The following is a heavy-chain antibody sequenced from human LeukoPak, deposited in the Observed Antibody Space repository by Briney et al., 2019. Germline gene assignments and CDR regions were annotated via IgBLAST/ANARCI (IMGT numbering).Heavy chain of an antibody. Sequence: SVKVSCKASGGTFSSYAISWVRQAPGQGLEWMGGIIPIFGTANYAQKFQGRVTITADESTSTAYMELSSLRSEDTGEYYCATHYDFWQPFQGGFDYWGQGTLVTVSS. D-gene: IGHD3-3*01. J-gene: IGHJ4*02. CDR3: ATHYDFWQPFQGGFDY. V-gene: IGHV1-69*13. CDR1: GGTFSSYA. CDR2: IIPIFGTA.